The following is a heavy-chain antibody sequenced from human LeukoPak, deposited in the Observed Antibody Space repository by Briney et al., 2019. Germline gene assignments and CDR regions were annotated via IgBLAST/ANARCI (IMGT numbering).Heavy chain of an antibody. J-gene: IGHJ3*02. CDR1: GGSISSYY. CDR3: AGAASLDI. V-gene: IGHV4-59*01. Sequence: SETLSLTCSVSGGSISSYYWNWIRQPPGKGLEWIGYIYYSGSTNYNPSLKSRVTISVDTSKNQFSLKLNSVTAADTAVYYCAGAASLDIWGQGTMVIVSS. CDR2: IYYSGST.